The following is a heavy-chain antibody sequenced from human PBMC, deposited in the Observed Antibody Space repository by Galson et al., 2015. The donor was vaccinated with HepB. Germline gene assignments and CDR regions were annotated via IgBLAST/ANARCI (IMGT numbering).Heavy chain of an antibody. D-gene: IGHD4-23*01. CDR2: IDWDDDK. CDR3: ARHYGGNSMLDY. Sequence: PALVKPTQTLTLTCTFSGFSLSTSGMCVSWIRQPPGKALEWLARIDWDDDKYYSTSLKTRLTISKDTSKNQVVLTMTNMDPVDTATYYCARHYGGNSMLDYWGQGTLVTVSS. J-gene: IGHJ4*02. CDR1: GFSLSTSGMC. V-gene: IGHV2-70*11.